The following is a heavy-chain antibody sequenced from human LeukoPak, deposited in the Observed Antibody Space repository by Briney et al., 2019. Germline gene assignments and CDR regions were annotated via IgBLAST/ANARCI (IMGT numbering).Heavy chain of an antibody. CDR1: GLTFSDYW. V-gene: IGHV3-7*01. CDR3: ASGDSFDD. CDR2: IKQDGSEK. D-gene: IGHD7-27*01. Sequence: GGSLRLSCVASGLTFSDYWMSWVRQAPGKGLEWVANIKQDGSEKYYVDSAKGRFTISRDNAKSSLYLQMNSLRAEDTALYYCASGDSFDDWGQGTLVTVSS. J-gene: IGHJ4*02.